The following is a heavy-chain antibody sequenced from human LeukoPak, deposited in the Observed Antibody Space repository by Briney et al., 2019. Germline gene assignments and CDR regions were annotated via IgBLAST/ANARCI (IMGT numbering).Heavy chain of an antibody. CDR3: ARGGDADVLTGRTTLPVDY. J-gene: IGHJ4*02. V-gene: IGHV4-31*03. CDR1: GGSVSSYGYY. D-gene: IGHD3-9*01. CDR2: IYYSGHT. Sequence: SQTLSLTCTVSGGSVSSYGYYWTWIRQHPGNGLECIGYIYYSGHTYYNPSLKSRVTISVDSSKNQFSLNLNSVTTADTAVYYCARGGDADVLTGRTTLPVDYWGQGTLVTVSS.